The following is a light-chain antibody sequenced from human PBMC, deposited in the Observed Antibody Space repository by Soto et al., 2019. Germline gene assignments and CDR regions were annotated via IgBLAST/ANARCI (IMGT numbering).Light chain of an antibody. J-gene: IGLJ2*01. Sequence: QSALTQPASVSRSPGQSITISCTGTSSDVGGYNYVSWYQQHPGKAPKLMISEVNNRPSGVSHRFSGSKSGNTASLTISGLQAEDEADYYCSSYTSSGPVFGGGTKLTVL. CDR3: SSYTSSGPV. V-gene: IGLV2-14*01. CDR2: EVN. CDR1: SSDVGGYNY.